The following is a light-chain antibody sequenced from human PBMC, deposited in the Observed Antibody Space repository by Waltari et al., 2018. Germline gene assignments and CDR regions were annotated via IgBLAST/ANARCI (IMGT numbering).Light chain of an antibody. CDR3: QQHHNSPYT. CDR1: QDINNW. Sequence: DIQMTQSPSTLSASVGDRVSISCRTSQDINNWLAWYQQKPGQAPHLLIYRASVLETGVPSRFSGSGSGTEFTLTISGLQPDDFATYYCQQHHNSPYTFGQGTKLDI. J-gene: IGKJ2*01. V-gene: IGKV1-5*03. CDR2: RAS.